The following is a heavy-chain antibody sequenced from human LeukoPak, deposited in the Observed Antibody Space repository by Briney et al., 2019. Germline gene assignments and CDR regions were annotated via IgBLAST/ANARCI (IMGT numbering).Heavy chain of an antibody. CDR1: GFTFSNAW. V-gene: IGHV3-15*01. J-gene: IGHJ4*02. Sequence: GGSLRPSCAASGFTFSNAWMSWVRQAPGKGLEWVGRIKSKTDGGTTDYAAPVKGRFTISRDDSKNTLYLQMNSLKTEDTAVYYCTATLSSGWYSLDYWGQGTLVTVSS. D-gene: IGHD6-19*01. CDR2: IKSKTDGGTT. CDR3: TATLSSGWYSLDY.